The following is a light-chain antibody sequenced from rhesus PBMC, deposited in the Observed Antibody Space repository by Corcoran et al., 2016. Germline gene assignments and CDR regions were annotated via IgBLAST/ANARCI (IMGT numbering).Light chain of an antibody. V-gene: IGKV1-37*01. CDR1: QGISSY. J-gene: IGKJ2*01. CDR3: QQYNRAPHS. CDR2: YAS. Sequence: DIQMTQSPSSLSASVGDTVTITCRASQGISSYLAWYQQKPGKAPKPLIYYASNLESGVPSRFSGSGSGTEFTLTISSLQPEDFATCYCQQYNRAPHSFGQGTKVEIK.